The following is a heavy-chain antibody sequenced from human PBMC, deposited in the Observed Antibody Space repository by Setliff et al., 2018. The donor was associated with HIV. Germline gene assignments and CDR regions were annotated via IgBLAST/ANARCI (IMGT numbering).Heavy chain of an antibody. CDR1: GFTFSTYG. Sequence: GSLRLSCAASGFTFSTYGMHWVRQAPGKGLEWVALISYDGKNKLYADSVKGRFTISRDNAQNSLYLQMNSLRAEDTAVYYCAKLGIVVVTAPRYFDLWGRGTLVTVSS. CDR2: ISYDGKNK. D-gene: IGHD2-21*02. J-gene: IGHJ2*01. V-gene: IGHV3-30*18. CDR3: AKLGIVVVTAPRYFDL.